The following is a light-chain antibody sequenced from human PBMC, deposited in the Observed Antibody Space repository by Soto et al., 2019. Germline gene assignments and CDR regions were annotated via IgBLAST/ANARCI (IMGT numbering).Light chain of an antibody. CDR2: DVT. CDR3: TSYRRGPLYV. V-gene: IGLV2-14*03. Sequence: QSALTQPASVSGSPGQSITISCTGSSADDGTSNFVSWYQHHPGKAPRHIRYDVTHRPSDISIRFSGSKSGDTASLTISGLQAEDEADYYCTSYRRGPLYVFGTGTQVTVL. J-gene: IGLJ1*01. CDR1: SADDGTSNF.